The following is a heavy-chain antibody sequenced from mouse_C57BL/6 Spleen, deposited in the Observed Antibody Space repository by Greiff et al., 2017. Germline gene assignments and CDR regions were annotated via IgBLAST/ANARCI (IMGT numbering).Heavy chain of an antibody. CDR3: AREGGTMWYFDV. J-gene: IGHJ1*03. Sequence: EVQVVESGGGLVKPGGSLKLSCAASGFTFSSYAMSWVRQTPEKRLEWVGTISDGGSYTYYPDNVKGRFTISRDNAKNTRYLHMSHLKSEDTAMYYCAREGGTMWYFDVWGTGTTVTVSS. V-gene: IGHV5-4*01. D-gene: IGHD3-3*01. CDR1: GFTFSSYA. CDR2: ISDGGSYT.